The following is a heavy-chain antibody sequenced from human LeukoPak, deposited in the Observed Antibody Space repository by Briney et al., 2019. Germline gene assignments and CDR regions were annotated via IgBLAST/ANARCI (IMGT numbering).Heavy chain of an antibody. CDR3: ARGGEPVGFDY. CDR1: GFTFSSYS. V-gene: IGHV3-21*05. Sequence: GGSLRLSCATSGFTFSSYSMHWVRQAPGKGLEWVSYISSSSSAIKYADSVKGRFTISRDNAKNSLSLQMNSLRAEDTAVYYCARGGEPVGFDYWGQGTLVTVSS. D-gene: IGHD1-26*01. J-gene: IGHJ4*02. CDR2: ISSSSSAI.